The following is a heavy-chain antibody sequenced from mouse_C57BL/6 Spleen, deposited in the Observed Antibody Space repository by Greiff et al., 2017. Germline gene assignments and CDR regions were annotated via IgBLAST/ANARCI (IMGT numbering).Heavy chain of an antibody. V-gene: IGHV1-72*01. CDR3: ARGENDGYYVWFAY. Sequence: QVQLLQSGAELVKPGASVKLSCKASGYTFTSYWMHWVKQRPGRGLEWIGRIDPSSGGTKYNEKFKSKATLTVDKPYSTAYMQLSSLTSEDSAVYDCARGENDGYYVWFAYWGQGTLVTVSA. D-gene: IGHD2-3*01. CDR2: IDPSSGGT. J-gene: IGHJ3*01. CDR1: GYTFTSYW.